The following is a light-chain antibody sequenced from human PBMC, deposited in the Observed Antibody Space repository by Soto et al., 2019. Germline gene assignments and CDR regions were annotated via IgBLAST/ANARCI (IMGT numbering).Light chain of an antibody. CDR2: DAS. Sequence: DIQMTQSPPTLSASVGDRVAITCRARQSVRSWLAWYQQKPGTAPKLLIFDASRLESGVPSMFSGSASGNEFTLRSRRLQSDDLATYRGQQYDNYPLTWGGGTKVDIK. CDR3: QQYDNYPLT. V-gene: IGKV1-5*01. J-gene: IGKJ4*01. CDR1: QSVRSW.